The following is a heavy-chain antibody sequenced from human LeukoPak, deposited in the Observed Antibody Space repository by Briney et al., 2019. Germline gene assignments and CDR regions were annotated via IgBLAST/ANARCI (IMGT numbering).Heavy chain of an antibody. CDR3: ARGPYYDYGDYRGFDY. CDR1: GCSISSYY. J-gene: IGHJ4*02. D-gene: IGHD4-17*01. V-gene: IGHV4-59*01. CDR2: IYYSGST. Sequence: SETLSLTCTVSGCSISSYYWSWIRQPPGKGLEWMGYIYYSGSTNYNPSLNSRVTLSVDTPKNQFSLKLSSVTAPATAVYYCARGPYYDYGDYRGFDYWGQGTLVTVSS.